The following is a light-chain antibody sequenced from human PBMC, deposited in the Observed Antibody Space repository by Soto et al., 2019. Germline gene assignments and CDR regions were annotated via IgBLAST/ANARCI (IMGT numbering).Light chain of an antibody. J-gene: IGLJ1*01. Sequence: QSVLTQAPSVSGAPGQRVTISCTGSNSNIGAGYDVHWYQQLPGTAPKLLIYANTNRPSGVPDRFSASKSGTSASLAITELQAEDEADYYCQSYDSSLSGYVFGSGTQLTVL. CDR1: NSNIGAGYD. CDR2: ANT. V-gene: IGLV1-40*01. CDR3: QSYDSSLSGYV.